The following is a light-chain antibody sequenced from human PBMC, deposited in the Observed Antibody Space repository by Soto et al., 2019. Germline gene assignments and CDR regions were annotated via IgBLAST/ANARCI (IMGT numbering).Light chain of an antibody. CDR3: SAWDGSLSAHV. CDR1: SSNIGSNY. V-gene: IGLV1-47*01. J-gene: IGLJ1*01. CDR2: RNN. Sequence: QSVLTQPPSASGTPGQRVTISCSGSSSNIGSNYVYWYQQLPGTAPKLLIYRNNQRPSGVPDRFSGSKSGTSASLAITGLRAEDEADYYCSAWDGSLSAHVFGTGTKLTVL.